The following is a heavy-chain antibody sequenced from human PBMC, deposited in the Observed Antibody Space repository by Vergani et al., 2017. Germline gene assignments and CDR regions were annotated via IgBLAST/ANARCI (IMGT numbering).Heavy chain of an antibody. CDR3: ARDRVDIVATTTYYYYYYGMDV. Sequence: EVQLVESGGGLVQPGGSLRLSCAASGFTFSSYSMNWVRQAPGKGLEWVSYISSSSSTIYYADSVKGRFTISRDNAKNSLYLQMNSLRAEDTAVYYCARDRVDIVATTTYYYYYYGMDVWGQGTTVTVSS. V-gene: IGHV3-48*01. CDR1: GFTFSSYS. J-gene: IGHJ6*02. D-gene: IGHD5-12*01. CDR2: ISSSSSTI.